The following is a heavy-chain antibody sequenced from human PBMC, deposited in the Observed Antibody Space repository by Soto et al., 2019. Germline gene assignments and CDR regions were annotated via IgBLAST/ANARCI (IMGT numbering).Heavy chain of an antibody. Sequence: HPGGSLRLSCAASGFTFSSYAMSWVRQAPGKGLEWVSAISGSGGSTYYADSVKGRFTISRDNSKNTLYLQMNSLRAEDTAVYYCAKDDLAYYYDSSGYYHAYWGQGTLVTVSS. V-gene: IGHV3-23*01. CDR3: AKDDLAYYYDSSGYYHAY. CDR1: GFTFSSYA. J-gene: IGHJ4*02. CDR2: ISGSGGST. D-gene: IGHD3-22*01.